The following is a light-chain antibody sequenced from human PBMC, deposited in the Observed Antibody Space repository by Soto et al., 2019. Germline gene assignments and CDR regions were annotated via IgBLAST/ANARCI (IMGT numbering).Light chain of an antibody. CDR1: SSDVGGYNR. CDR2: DVT. CDR3: CSYAGSYSWI. J-gene: IGLJ2*01. V-gene: IGLV2-11*01. Sequence: QSALTQPPSVSGSPGQSVTISCTGTSSDVGGYNRVSWYQQPPGTAPKLIIYDVTKRPSGVPDRFSGSKSGNTASLNISGLQAEDEADYYCCSYAGSYSWIFGGGTKVTVL.